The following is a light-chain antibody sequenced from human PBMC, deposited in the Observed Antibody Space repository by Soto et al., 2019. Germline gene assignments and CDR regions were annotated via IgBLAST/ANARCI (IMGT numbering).Light chain of an antibody. CDR2: EGT. CDR1: SSDVGTYNL. J-gene: IGLJ1*01. V-gene: IGLV2-23*01. Sequence: QSALTQPASVSGSPGQSITISCTGTSSDVGTYNLVSWYQHHPGKAPKLILYEGTKRPSGVSNRFSGSTSGNTASLTISGLQADDQTDYYCCSYAGYNTYVFGTGTSSPS. CDR3: CSYAGYNTYV.